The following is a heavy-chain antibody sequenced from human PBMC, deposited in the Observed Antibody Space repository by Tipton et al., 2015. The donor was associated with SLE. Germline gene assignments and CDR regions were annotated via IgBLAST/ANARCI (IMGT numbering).Heavy chain of an antibody. CDR1: GGSISSGGYY. D-gene: IGHD1-26*01. CDR3: ARRQSGTGWFDP. J-gene: IGHJ5*02. Sequence: LRLSCTVSGGSISSGGYYWSWIRQHPGKGLEWIGEINHSGSTNYNPSLKSRVTISVDKSKNQFSLKLSSVTAADTAVYYCARRQSGTGWFDPWGQGTLVTVSS. V-gene: IGHV4-31*03. CDR2: INHSGST.